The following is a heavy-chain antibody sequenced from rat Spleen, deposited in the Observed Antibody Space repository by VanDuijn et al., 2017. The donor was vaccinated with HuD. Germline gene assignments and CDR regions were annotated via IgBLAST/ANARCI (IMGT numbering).Heavy chain of an antibody. D-gene: IGHD1-12*01. CDR3: ARDSMNWFAY. CDR1: GYTFTSYD. J-gene: IGHJ3*01. Sequence: QVQLQQSGAELAKPGSSVKISCKASGYTFTSYDISWIKQTTGQGLEFIVFLNTRSGGSYYNERFKGKATLTVDKSSSTVFMQLSSLTPEDTAVYYCARDSMNWFAYWGQGTLVTVSS. V-gene: IGHV1-57*01. CDR2: LNTRSGGS.